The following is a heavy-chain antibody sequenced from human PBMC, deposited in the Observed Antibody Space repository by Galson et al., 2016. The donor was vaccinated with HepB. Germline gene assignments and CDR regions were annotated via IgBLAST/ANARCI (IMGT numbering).Heavy chain of an antibody. CDR1: GFTFNIYT. CDR2: IRDSTTM. J-gene: IGHJ4*02. V-gene: IGHV3-48*01. Sequence: SLRLSCAASGFTFNIYTMNWVRQAPGKGLEWVSYIRDSTTMYHADSVKGRFTISRDDAKNSLYLQMNSLRAEDTAVYYCAKNDILAGYSAFDYWGQGTLVTVSS. CDR3: AKNDILAGYSAFDY. D-gene: IGHD3-9*01.